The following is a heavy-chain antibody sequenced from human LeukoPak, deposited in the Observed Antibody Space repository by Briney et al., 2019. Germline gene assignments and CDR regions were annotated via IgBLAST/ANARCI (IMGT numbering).Heavy chain of an antibody. Sequence: GGSLRVSCAASGFTFSSYAMTWVRQAPGKGLEWVSVISGSGGTTYYADSVKGRFTISRDNSKITLYLQMNSLRAEDTAVYYCAKDPGGISMIRGPLGNWGQGTLVTVSS. V-gene: IGHV3-23*01. D-gene: IGHD3-10*01. CDR2: ISGSGGTT. J-gene: IGHJ4*02. CDR3: AKDPGGISMIRGPLGN. CDR1: GFTFSSYA.